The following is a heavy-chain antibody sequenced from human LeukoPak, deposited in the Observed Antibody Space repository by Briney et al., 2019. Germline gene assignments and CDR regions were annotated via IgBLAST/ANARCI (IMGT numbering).Heavy chain of an antibody. CDR3: AKDYPPEGPNIVVVPGAVYYYMDV. Sequence: GGSLRLSCAASGFVFSSYGMHWVRQAPGKGLEWVAVLSYNGSNAYYADSVKGRFTISRDNSKNTLYLQMYSLKPEDTAVYYCAKDYPPEGPNIVVVPGAVYYYMDVWGKGTTVTVSS. J-gene: IGHJ6*03. CDR1: GFVFSSYG. V-gene: IGHV3-30*18. CDR2: LSYNGSNA. D-gene: IGHD2-2*01.